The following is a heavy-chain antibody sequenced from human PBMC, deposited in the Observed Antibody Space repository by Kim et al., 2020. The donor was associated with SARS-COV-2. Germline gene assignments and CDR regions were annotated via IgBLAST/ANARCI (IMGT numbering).Heavy chain of an antibody. CDR3: ASRDSNHFDY. CDR1: GFTLSSYS. V-gene: IGHV3-21*01. D-gene: IGHD6-13*01. CDR2: ISSSSSHI. J-gene: IGHJ4*02. Sequence: GGSLRLSCAASGFTLSSYSMNWVRQAPGKGLEWVSSISSSSSHIYYTDSVKGRFTISRDNAKNSLYLQMNNLRAEDTAVYYCASRDSNHFDYWGQGTLVIVSS.